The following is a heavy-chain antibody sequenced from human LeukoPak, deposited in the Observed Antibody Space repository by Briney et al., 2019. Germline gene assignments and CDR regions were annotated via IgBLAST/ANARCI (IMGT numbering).Heavy chain of an antibody. Sequence: PSETLSLTCTVSGGSISSYYWSWIRQPPGKGLEWIGYIYYSGSTNYNPSLKSRVTISVDTSKNQFSLKLSSVTAADTAVYYCARAGGVANYMDVWGKGTTVTVSS. CDR3: ARAGGVANYMDV. J-gene: IGHJ6*03. CDR2: IYYSGST. V-gene: IGHV4-59*01. D-gene: IGHD2-15*01. CDR1: GGSISSYY.